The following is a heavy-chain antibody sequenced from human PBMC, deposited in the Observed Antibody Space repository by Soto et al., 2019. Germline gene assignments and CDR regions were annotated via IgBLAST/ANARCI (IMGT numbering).Heavy chain of an antibody. J-gene: IGHJ4*02. Sequence: TLSLTCAVSGGSISSGGYSWSWIRQPPGKGLEWIGYIYHSGSTYYNPSLKSRVTISVDRSKNQFSLKLSSVTAADTAVYYCPRISSGDDYWGQGTLLTVSS. V-gene: IGHV4-30-2*01. CDR3: PRISSGDDY. D-gene: IGHD3-22*01. CDR1: GGSISSGGYS. CDR2: IYHSGST.